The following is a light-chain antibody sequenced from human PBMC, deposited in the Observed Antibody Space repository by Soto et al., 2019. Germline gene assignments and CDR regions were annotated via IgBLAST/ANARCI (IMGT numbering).Light chain of an antibody. J-gene: IGKJ4*01. V-gene: IGKV3-15*01. Sequence: EIVMTQSPATLSVSPGARATLSCRASQSVSSNLAWYQQKPGQAPRLLIYGASTRATGIPASFSGSGSGTEFALTISSLQSEDFAVYYCQQYNNWPPLTFGGGTKVEIK. CDR3: QQYNNWPPLT. CDR1: QSVSSN. CDR2: GAS.